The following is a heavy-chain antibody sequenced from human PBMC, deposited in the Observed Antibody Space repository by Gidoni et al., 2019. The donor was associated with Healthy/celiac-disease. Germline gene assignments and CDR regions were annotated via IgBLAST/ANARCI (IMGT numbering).Heavy chain of an antibody. Sequence: QLQLQESGPGLVKPSETLSLTCTVSGGSISSSSYYWGWIRQPPGKGLEWIGSIYYSGSTYYNPSLKSRVTISVDTSKNQFSLKLSSVTAADTAVYYCARDIAAAGTAYWGQGTLVTVSS. J-gene: IGHJ4*02. V-gene: IGHV4-39*07. CDR2: IYYSGST. D-gene: IGHD6-13*01. CDR3: ARDIAAAGTAY. CDR1: GGSISSSSYY.